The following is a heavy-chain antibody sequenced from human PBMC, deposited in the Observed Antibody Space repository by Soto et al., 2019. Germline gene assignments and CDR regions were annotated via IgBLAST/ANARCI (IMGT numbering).Heavy chain of an antibody. CDR1: GGSISSGGYY. Sequence: SETLSLTCTVSGGSISSGGYYWTWIPQHSGKGLERRVYMYDSGYTSYNPTHKSRVTIPVDTSKNTSSMKLSSVTAADTAVYYCASSFGVGAAGPFDYWGQGTLVTVSS. V-gene: IGHV4-31*03. CDR3: ASSFGVGAAGPFDY. J-gene: IGHJ4*02. CDR2: MYDSGYT. D-gene: IGHD6-13*01.